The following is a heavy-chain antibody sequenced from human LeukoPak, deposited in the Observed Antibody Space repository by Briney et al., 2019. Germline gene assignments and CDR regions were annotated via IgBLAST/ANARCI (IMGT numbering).Heavy chain of an antibody. D-gene: IGHD6-6*01. Sequence: SETLSLTCTVSNGSISSSSYYWGWIRQPPGEGLEWIGSVYYSGSTHYNPSLKSRVTISVDTSKNQFSLKLSSVTAADTAGYYCARDGAARPGYYMDVWGKGTTVTVSS. J-gene: IGHJ6*03. CDR1: NGSISSSSYY. CDR2: VYYSGST. CDR3: ARDGAARPGYYMDV. V-gene: IGHV4-39*07.